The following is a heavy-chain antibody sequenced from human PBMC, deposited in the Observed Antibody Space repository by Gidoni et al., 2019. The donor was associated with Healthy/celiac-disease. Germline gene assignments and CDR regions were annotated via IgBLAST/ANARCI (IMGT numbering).Heavy chain of an antibody. CDR1: GFPFRSWG. CDR3: ARGLYSSGWSPGEDYYYGMDV. D-gene: IGHD6-19*01. V-gene: IGHV3-33*01. CDR2: IWYDGSNK. J-gene: IGHJ6*02. Sequence: QVQLVESGGGVVQPGRSLRLSCAAAGFPFRSWGRPWGRPAPGKGLERVAVIWYDGSNKYYADSVKGRFTISRDNSKNTLYLQMNSLRAEDTAVYYCARGLYSSGWSPGEDYYYGMDVWGQGTTVTVSS.